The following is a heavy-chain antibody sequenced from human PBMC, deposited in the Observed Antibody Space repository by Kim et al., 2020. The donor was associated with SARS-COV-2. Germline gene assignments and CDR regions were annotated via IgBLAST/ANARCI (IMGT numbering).Heavy chain of an antibody. J-gene: IGHJ6*03. CDR1: GFTFSTYW. Sequence: GGSLRLSCAASGFTFSTYWMYWVRQAPGKGLVWVSRINSDGSSTNYADSVKGRFTISRDNAKNTLYLQMNSLRAEDTVVYYCARSSSTSCPCYYMDVWGKGTTVTVSS. D-gene: IGHD2-2*01. CDR3: ARSSSTSCPCYYMDV. V-gene: IGHV3-74*01. CDR2: INSDGSST.